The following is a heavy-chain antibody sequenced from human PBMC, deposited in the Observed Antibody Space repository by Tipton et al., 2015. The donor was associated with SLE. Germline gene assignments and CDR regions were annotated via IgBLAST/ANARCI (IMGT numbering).Heavy chain of an antibody. D-gene: IGHD5-12*01. V-gene: IGHV4-39*07. J-gene: IGHJ4*02. Sequence: TLSLTCTVSGDSITRSSFYWGWIRQPPGKGLEWIGCIYYSGTAHYENPSLKSRVTISIDTSNNQFSLRLTSVTAADTAVYYCARLISAYDCNFDYWGQGTLVTVSS. CDR2: IYYSGTAH. CDR1: GDSITRSSFY. CDR3: ARLISAYDCNFDY.